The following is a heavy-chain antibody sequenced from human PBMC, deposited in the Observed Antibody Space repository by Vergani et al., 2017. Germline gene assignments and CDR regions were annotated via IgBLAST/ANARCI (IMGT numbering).Heavy chain of an antibody. V-gene: IGHV3-23*01. CDR2: ISGSGGST. J-gene: IGHJ6*02. D-gene: IGHD3-10*01. CDR1: GFTFSSYA. Sequence: EVQLLESGGGLVQPGGSLRLSCAASGFTFSSYAMSWVRQAPGKGLEWVSAISGSGGSTYYADSVKGRFTISRDNSKNTLYLQMNSLRAEDTAVYYCARGARGSYSYYYGMDVWGQGTTVTVSS. CDR3: ARGARGSYSYYYGMDV.